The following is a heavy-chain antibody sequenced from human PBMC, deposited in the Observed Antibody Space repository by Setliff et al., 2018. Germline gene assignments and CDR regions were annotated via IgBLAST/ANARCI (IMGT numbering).Heavy chain of an antibody. V-gene: IGHV3-23*01. D-gene: IGHD3-10*01. CDR3: ARARGGTNPWFDS. J-gene: IGHJ5*01. CDR1: GFTFRKHA. CDR2: VSGSGMTR. Sequence: GGSLRLSCTASGFTFRKHALAWVRQAPGKGLQWVSSVSGSGMTRDYTDSVKGRFTVSRDSSQNKIHLQMDSLRAEDTGKYFCARARGGTNPWFDSWGQGTLVTVSS.